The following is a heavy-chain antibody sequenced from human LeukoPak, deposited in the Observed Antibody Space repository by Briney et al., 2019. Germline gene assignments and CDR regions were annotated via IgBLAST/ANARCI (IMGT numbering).Heavy chain of an antibody. D-gene: IGHD6-19*01. CDR2: ISGSNGPT. CDR3: AKNHGSGLRH. CDR1: GFSFSSYA. Sequence: PGGSLRLSCAASGFSFSSYAMSWVRQAPGKGLEWVSTISGSNGPTYYADSVKGRFTISRDNSKNTLYLQMNSLRAEDTAVYYCAKNHGSGLRHWGQGTLVTVSS. V-gene: IGHV3-23*01. J-gene: IGHJ4*02.